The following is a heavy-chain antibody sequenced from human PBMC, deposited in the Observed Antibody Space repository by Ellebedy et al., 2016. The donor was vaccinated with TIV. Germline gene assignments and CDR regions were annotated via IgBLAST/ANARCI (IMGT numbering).Heavy chain of an antibody. V-gene: IGHV3-15*07. J-gene: IGHJ6*02. CDR1: GFTFSNAW. CDR3: TTDYGMDV. Sequence: GESLKISCAASGFTFSNAWMNWVRQAPGKGLEWVGRLKSKTDGGTTDYAAPVKGRFTISRDDSKNTLYLQMNSLKTEDTAVYYCTTDYGMDVWGQGTTVTVSS. CDR2: LKSKTDGGTT.